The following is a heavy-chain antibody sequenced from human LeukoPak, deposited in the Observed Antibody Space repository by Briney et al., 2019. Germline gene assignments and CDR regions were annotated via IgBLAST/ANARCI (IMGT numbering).Heavy chain of an antibody. CDR1: GFSFSVNY. CDR2: ISNSGSTL. D-gene: IGHD2-15*01. CDR3: ARAVGMGSGGHFDY. V-gene: IGHV3-11*01. J-gene: IGHJ4*02. Sequence: PGGSLRLSCAASGFSFSVNYMSWIRQAPGKGLEWVSYISNSGSTLYYTDSVQGRFTVSRDNAKNSLYLQMDSLRAEDTAVYYCARAVGMGSGGHFDYWGQETLVTVSS.